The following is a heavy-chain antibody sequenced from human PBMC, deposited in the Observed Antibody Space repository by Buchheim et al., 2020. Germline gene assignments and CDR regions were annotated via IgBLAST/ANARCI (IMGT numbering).Heavy chain of an antibody. J-gene: IGHJ6*02. Sequence: QVQLVQSGAEVKKPGASVKVSCKASGYTFTSYDINWVRQATGQGLEWMGWMNPNSGNTGYAQKFQGRVTMTRNTSISTAYMELSSLRSEDTAVYYCASRGYWNLGGPNTYYYYYGMDVWGQGTT. D-gene: IGHD1-1*01. V-gene: IGHV1-8*01. CDR1: GYTFTSYD. CDR2: MNPNSGNT. CDR3: ASRGYWNLGGPNTYYYYYGMDV.